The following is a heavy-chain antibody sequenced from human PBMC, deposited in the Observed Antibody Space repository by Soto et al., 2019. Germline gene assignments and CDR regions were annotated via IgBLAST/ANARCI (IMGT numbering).Heavy chain of an antibody. J-gene: IGHJ4*02. V-gene: IGHV4-31*03. CDR1: GGSISSGGYC. CDR2: MYNSGST. D-gene: IGHD3-16*01. CDR3: ASGGDTTTVDY. Sequence: QVQLQESGPGLVKPSQTLSLTCTVSGGSISSGGYCWSWIRQHPGEGLEWIGFMYNSGSTSYNPSLKXRXTXSLXTSTNQFSLTLRSVPAADTAVYYCASGGDTTTVDYWGQGTLVTVSS.